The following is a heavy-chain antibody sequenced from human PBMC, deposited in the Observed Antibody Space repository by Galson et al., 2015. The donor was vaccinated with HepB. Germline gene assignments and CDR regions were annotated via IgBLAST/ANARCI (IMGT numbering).Heavy chain of an antibody. Sequence: SLRLSCAASGFTFSDYYMSWIRQAPGKGLEWASYISSSSSYTNYADSVKGRFTISRDNAKNSLFLQMNSLRAEDTAVYYCARDIYCSGGRCPDGVDYWGQGTLVTVSS. V-gene: IGHV3-11*06. CDR1: GFTFSDYY. J-gene: IGHJ4*02. D-gene: IGHD2-15*01. CDR3: ARDIYCSGGRCPDGVDY. CDR2: ISSSSSYT.